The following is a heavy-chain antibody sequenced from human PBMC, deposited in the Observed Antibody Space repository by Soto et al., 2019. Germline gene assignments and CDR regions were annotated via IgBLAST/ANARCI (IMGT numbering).Heavy chain of an antibody. CDR3: ARDSDFAFDY. CDR2: IKNKAQGYTT. V-gene: IGHV3-72*01. Sequence: PGGSLRLSCAASGFTFTDYYMDWVRQAPGKELEWVGRIKNKAQGYTTEYAASVKGRFTVSRDNAKNSLSLQMNSLRDDDTAVYYCARDSDFAFDYWGQGTLVTVSS. D-gene: IGHD2-21*02. CDR1: GFTFTDYY. J-gene: IGHJ4*02.